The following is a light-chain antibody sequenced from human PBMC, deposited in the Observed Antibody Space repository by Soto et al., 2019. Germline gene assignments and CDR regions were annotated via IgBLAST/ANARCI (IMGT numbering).Light chain of an antibody. CDR1: SGSIASNY. CDR3: QSYDSSNQGV. Sequence: NFMLTQPHSVSESPEKTVTIYCTRSSGSIASNYVQWYQQRPGSAPTTVIYEDNQRPSGVPDRFSGSIDSSSNSASLTISGLKTEDEADYYCQSYDSSNQGVFGGGTQLTVL. CDR2: EDN. V-gene: IGLV6-57*03. J-gene: IGLJ7*01.